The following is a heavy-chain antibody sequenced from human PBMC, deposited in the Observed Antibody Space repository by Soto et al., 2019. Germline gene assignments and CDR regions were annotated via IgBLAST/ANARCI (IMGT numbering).Heavy chain of an antibody. CDR2: TYYRSKWFN. CDR3: ARDKENGISSFDS. D-gene: IGHD6-13*01. Sequence: QVQLQQSGPGLVKPSQTLSLTCAISGDSVFSTSADWNWIRQSPSRGLEWLGRTYYRSKWFNNYAASVKSRITINPAPSKNQFSLQLRSVTPEDTAVYYCARDKENGISSFDSWGQGTLVIVSS. J-gene: IGHJ4*02. CDR1: GDSVFSTSAD. V-gene: IGHV6-1*01.